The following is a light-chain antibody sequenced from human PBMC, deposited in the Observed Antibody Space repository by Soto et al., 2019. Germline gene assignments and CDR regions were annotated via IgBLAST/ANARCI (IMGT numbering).Light chain of an antibody. V-gene: IGKV3-20*01. CDR1: QSVSSSY. CDR2: GAS. CDR3: RQYGSSPPLWT. J-gene: IGKJ1*01. Sequence: EIVLTQSPGTLSLSPGERATLSCRASQSVSSSYLAWYQQKPGQAPRLLIYGASGRATGIPDRFSGSGSGTDFTLTISRLEPEDFAVYYCRQYGSSPPLWTFGQGTKVEIK.